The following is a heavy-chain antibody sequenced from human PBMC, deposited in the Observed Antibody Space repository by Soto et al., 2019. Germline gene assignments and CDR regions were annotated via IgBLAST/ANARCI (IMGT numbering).Heavy chain of an antibody. CDR2: IFSNDEK. V-gene: IGHV2-26*01. J-gene: IGHJ4*01. Sequence: TRSLTCNVTAFVHSNARMGVIWIRQPPGKALEWLAHIFSNDEKSYSTSLKSRLPISNDTSKSQLVLTMTNMDTVDKATYYCSLIRYSVHIWGHGTLVIVSS. CDR1: AFVHSNARMG. CDR3: SLIRYSVHI. D-gene: IGHD1-26*01.